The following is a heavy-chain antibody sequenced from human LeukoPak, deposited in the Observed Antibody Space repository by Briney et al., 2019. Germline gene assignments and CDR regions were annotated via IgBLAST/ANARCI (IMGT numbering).Heavy chain of an antibody. CDR1: GFTFSSNA. CDR3: AKRGYYNGVPFYFDF. J-gene: IGHJ4*02. D-gene: IGHD2-8*01. V-gene: IGHV3-23*01. CDR2: IGAIGARI. Sequence: PGGSLRLSCAASGFTFSSNAMTWVRQAPGKGLEWVSTIGAIGARIFDADSVKGRFTISRDNSKNTLYLQMSSLRADDTAVYYCAKRGYYNGVPFYFDFWGQGTLVTISS.